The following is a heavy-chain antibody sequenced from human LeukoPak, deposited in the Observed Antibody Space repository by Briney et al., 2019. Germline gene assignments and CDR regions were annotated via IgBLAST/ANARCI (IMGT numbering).Heavy chain of an antibody. CDR1: GGTFSSYV. D-gene: IGHD6-13*01. CDR3: ARAYSSNWYWFDP. V-gene: IGHV1-69*13. Sequence: GASVTVSCKASGGTFSSYVITWVRQAPGQGLEWMGGIIPIFGTANYAQKFQGRVTITADESTSTAYMELSSLRSEDTAVYYCARAYSSNWYWFDPWGQGTLVTVSS. CDR2: IIPIFGTA. J-gene: IGHJ5*02.